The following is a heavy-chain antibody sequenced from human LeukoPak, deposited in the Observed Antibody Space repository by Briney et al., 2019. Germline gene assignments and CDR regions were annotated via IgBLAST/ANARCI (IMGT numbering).Heavy chain of an antibody. CDR2: IYYSGSP. V-gene: IGHV4-39*07. J-gene: IGHJ6*03. D-gene: IGHD3-10*01. CDR3: ARVDIGSGSYYRYYYYMDV. CDR1: GGSITSSTNH. Sequence: SETLSLTCTVSGGSITSSTNHWAWIRQPPGEGLEWIGSIYYSGSPYYNPSLNSRVTISVDTSKRKFSLELISVTAADTAVYYCARVDIGSGSYYRYYYYMDVWGKGTTVTVS.